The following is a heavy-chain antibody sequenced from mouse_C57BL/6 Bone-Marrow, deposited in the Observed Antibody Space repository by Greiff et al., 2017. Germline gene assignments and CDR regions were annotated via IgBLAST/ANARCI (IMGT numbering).Heavy chain of an antibody. CDR2: LHPSDSDT. J-gene: IGHJ2*01. V-gene: IGHV1-74*01. CDR1: GYTFTSYW. Sequence: QVQLQQPGAELVKPGASVKVSCKASGYTFTSYWMHWVKQRPGQGLEWIGRLHPSDSDTNYNQKFKGKATLTVDKSSSTAYMQLSSLTSEDSAVYYCAISGDIPRIYPYFDCWGQGTTLTVSS. CDR3: AISGDIPRIYPYFDC. D-gene: IGHD2-3*01.